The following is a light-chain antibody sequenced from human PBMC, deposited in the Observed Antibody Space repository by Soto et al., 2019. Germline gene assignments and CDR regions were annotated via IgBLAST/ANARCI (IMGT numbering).Light chain of an antibody. V-gene: IGKV3-15*01. CDR2: GAS. CDR1: QSVASH. CDR3: QQSFSTPVT. Sequence: EIVMTQSPATLSVSPGERVTLSCRASQSVASHLAWYQQKRGQAPRLLIYGASIRATGIPATFSGSGSGTDFTLTISSLQPEDFATYYCQQSFSTPVTFGQGTKLEIK. J-gene: IGKJ2*01.